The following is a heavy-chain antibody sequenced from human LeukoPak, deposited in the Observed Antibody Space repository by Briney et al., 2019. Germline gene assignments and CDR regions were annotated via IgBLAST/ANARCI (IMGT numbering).Heavy chain of an antibody. V-gene: IGHV3-53*01. CDR3: ARGVGTDWYYDY. D-gene: IGHD3-9*01. Sequence: QPGGSLRLFCTASGFTVNSNSMSWVRQAPGKGLEWVSVIYTTNTYYTDSVKGRFIFSRDNSRNTVHLQMNSLRTDDTAVYYCARGVGTDWYYDYWGQGTLVTVSS. CDR2: IYTTNT. J-gene: IGHJ4*02. CDR1: GFTVNSNS.